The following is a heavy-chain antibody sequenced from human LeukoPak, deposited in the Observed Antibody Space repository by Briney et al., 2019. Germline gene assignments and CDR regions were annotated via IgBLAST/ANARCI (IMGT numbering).Heavy chain of an antibody. CDR3: ATLRGASTAVFDS. CDR1: GGSISYGY. V-gene: IGHV4-59*08. CDR2: IHYSGAT. Sequence: PSETLSLTCTVSGGSISYGYSTWLRQSPGKRLEWVGYIHYSGATNYSPSLKSRVTISVDTSKNQFSLKLSSVTAADTALYYCATLRGASTAVFDSWGQGTLVTVSS. J-gene: IGHJ4*02. D-gene: IGHD2-21*02.